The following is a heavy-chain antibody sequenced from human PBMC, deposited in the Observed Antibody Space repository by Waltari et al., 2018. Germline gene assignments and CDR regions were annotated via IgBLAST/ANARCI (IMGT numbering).Heavy chain of an antibody. CDR3: ARSVLGIELRDAFDI. Sequence: QEQLVESGGGVVQPGRSLRLSCVASGFTFNYYAMHWVRQAPGKGLEVLAVISYDGSDQYYADSVRGRLTVSRDNTENTAYLQMGSLTAEDTAVYYCARSVLGIELRDAFDIWGQGTMVTVSS. D-gene: IGHD1-1*01. CDR2: ISYDGSDQ. CDR1: GFTFNYYA. V-gene: IGHV3-30*15. J-gene: IGHJ3*02.